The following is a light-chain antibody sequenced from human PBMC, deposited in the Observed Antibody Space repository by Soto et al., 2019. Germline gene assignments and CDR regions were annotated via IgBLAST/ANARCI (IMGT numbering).Light chain of an antibody. CDR2: GAS. V-gene: IGKV3-15*01. CDR3: QQYGSSPT. J-gene: IGKJ1*01. CDR1: QSVSSN. Sequence: EIVMTQSPATLSVSPGERATLSCRASQSVSSNLAWYQQKPGQAPRLLIYGASTRATGIPARFSGSGSGTEFTLTISRLEPEDSAVYYCQQYGSSPTFGQGTKVDIK.